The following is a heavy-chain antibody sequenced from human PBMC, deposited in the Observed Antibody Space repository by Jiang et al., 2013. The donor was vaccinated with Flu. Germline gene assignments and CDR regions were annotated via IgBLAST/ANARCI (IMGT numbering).Heavy chain of an antibody. V-gene: IGHV1-69*01. CDR2: IIPLFGAA. CDR1: GDTLSFYP. Sequence: EVKRPGSSVKVSCKASGDTLSFYPISWVRQAPGQGLEWVGGIIPLFGAANYSQNFQGRVTITADEPTSTTYMELSSLRSGDTALYYCAIPMHSGTYYYFDYWGQGTLVTVSS. CDR3: AIPMHSGTYYYFDY. D-gene: IGHD1-26*01. J-gene: IGHJ4*02.